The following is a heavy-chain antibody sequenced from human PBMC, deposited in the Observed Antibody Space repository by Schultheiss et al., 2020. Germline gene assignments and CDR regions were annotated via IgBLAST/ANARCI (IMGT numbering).Heavy chain of an antibody. Sequence: GGSLRLSCAASGFTFSDYYMSWIRQAPGKGLEWMGIIYPGDSDTRYSPSFQGQVTISADKSISTDYLQWNSLKASDTAMYYCARRLYDSSGYYNAFDIWGQGTMVTVSS. CDR1: GFTFSDYY. CDR2: IYPGDSDT. D-gene: IGHD3-22*01. J-gene: IGHJ3*02. CDR3: ARRLYDSSGYYNAFDI. V-gene: IGHV5-51*01.